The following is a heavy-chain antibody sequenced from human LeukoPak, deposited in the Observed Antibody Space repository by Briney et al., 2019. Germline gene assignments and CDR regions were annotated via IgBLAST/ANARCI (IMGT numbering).Heavy chain of an antibody. V-gene: IGHV1-8*01. D-gene: IGHD6-13*01. Sequence: GASVKVSCKASGYTFTSYDINWVRQATGQGLEWMGWMNPNSGNTGYAQKFQGRVTMTRNTSISTAYMELSSLRSEDTAVYYCARGRNEQQQSNDAFDIWGQGTMVTVSS. CDR2: MNPNSGNT. J-gene: IGHJ3*02. CDR1: GYTFTSYD. CDR3: ARGRNEQQQSNDAFDI.